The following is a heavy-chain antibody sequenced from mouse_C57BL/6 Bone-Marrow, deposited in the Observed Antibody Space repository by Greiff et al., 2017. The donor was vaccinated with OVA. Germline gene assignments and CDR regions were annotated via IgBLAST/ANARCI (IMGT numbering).Heavy chain of an antibody. V-gene: IGHV3-1*01. CDR2: IRYSGST. Sequence: EVKLQESGPGMVKPSQSLSLTCTVTGYSITSGYDWHWIRHFPGNKLEWMGYIRYSGSTNYNPSLKSRISITHDTSTHNFFLKLNSVTTEDTATYYCAREGGGGDYFDYWGQGTTLTVSS. J-gene: IGHJ2*01. CDR3: AREGGGGDYFDY. CDR1: GYSITSGYD.